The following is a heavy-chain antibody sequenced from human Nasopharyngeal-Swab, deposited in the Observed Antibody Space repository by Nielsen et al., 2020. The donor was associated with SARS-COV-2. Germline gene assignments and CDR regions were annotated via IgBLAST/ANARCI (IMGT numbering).Heavy chain of an antibody. J-gene: IGHJ4*02. CDR3: TRSYSSSWYGGYYFDY. D-gene: IGHD6-13*01. Sequence: WIRQPPGKGLEWVGFIRSKAYGGTTEHAASVEGRFTISRDDSKSIAYLQMNSLKTEDTAVYYCTRSYSSSWYGGYYFDYWGQGTLVTVSS. CDR2: IRSKAYGGTT. V-gene: IGHV3-49*02.